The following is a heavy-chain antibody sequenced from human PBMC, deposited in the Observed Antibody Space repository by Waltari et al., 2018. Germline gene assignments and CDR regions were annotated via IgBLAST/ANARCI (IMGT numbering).Heavy chain of an antibody. CDR1: GMTFTTYS. CDR3: AGIRRGFWFFDL. D-gene: IGHD3-10*01. Sequence: EVQLVESGGGLVQPGGSLRLSCAASGMTFTTYSMNWVRQAPGKGLEWISYVSGDSGYIDYADSVRGRFTISRDNAQNSMYLQMNNLRADDTAVYYCAGIRRGFWFFDLWGRGTLVTVSS. CDR2: VSGDSGYI. V-gene: IGHV3-48*04. J-gene: IGHJ2*01.